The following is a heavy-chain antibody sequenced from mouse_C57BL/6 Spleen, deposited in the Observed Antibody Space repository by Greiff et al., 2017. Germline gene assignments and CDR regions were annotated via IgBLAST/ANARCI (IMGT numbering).Heavy chain of an antibody. CDR3: ARGDDIYYGGSYYYAMDY. Sequence: QVQLQQPGTELVKPGASVKLSCKASGYTFTSYWMHWVKQRPGQGLEWIGNINPSNGGTNYNEKFKSKATLTADTSSSTAYMQLSSLTSEDSAVXYGARGDDIYYGGSYYYAMDYWGQGTSVTVSS. J-gene: IGHJ4*01. CDR1: GYTFTSYW. D-gene: IGHD1-1*01. V-gene: IGHV1-53*01. CDR2: INPSNGGT.